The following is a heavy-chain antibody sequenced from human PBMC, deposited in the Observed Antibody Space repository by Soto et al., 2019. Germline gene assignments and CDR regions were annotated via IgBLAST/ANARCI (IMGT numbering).Heavy chain of an antibody. V-gene: IGHV5-51*01. J-gene: IGHJ6*02. CDR2: XYLGDFFP. Sequence: LKISCKASGYSXXSYWIGWVRQMPGKGLKWMXXXYLGDFFPKYSPSLQGQVTISADTSISTAYLQWTSLKASDNAKKYIARSRRGAYSSGWYSLSGYYIYGLDVWGQGTKVTVSS. CDR1: GYSXXSYW. D-gene: IGHD6-19*01. CDR3: ARSRRGAYSSGWYSLSGYYIYGLDV.